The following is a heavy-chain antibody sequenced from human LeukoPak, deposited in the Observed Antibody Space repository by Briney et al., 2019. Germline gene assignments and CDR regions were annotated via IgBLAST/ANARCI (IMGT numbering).Heavy chain of an antibody. Sequence: GGSLRLSCAASGFTFSSYGMHWVRQAPGKGLEWVAVIWYDGSNKYYADSVKGRFTISRDNSKNTLYLQMNSLRAEDTAVYYCARENRGYSGYDCYFDYWGQGTLVTVSS. J-gene: IGHJ4*02. CDR3: ARENRGYSGYDCYFDY. V-gene: IGHV3-33*08. CDR2: IWYDGSNK. CDR1: GFTFSSYG. D-gene: IGHD5-12*01.